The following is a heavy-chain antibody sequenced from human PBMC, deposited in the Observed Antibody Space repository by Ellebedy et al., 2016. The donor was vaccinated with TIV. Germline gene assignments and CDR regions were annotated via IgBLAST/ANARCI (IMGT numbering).Heavy chain of an antibody. Sequence: GESLKISCAASGFTFSSYNIHWVRQAPGKGPEWVATISSDGSNKNYADSLKGRFTISRDNPKNTLYLLMNRLRSEDTAVYYCARETRGRLQFFAFDYWGQGTLVTVSS. D-gene: IGHD3-3*01. V-gene: IGHV3-30*04. CDR3: ARETRGRLQFFAFDY. J-gene: IGHJ4*02. CDR1: GFTFSSYN. CDR2: ISSDGSNK.